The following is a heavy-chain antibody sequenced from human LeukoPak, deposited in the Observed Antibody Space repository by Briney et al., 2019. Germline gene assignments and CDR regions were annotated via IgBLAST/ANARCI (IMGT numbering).Heavy chain of an antibody. D-gene: IGHD1-1*01. CDR2: INTDGGGT. CDR1: GFTFSSSW. Sequence: GGSLRLSCAASGFTFSSSWMHWVRQAPGKGLVWVSRINTDGGGTTYADSVKGRFTISRDNAKNSLYLQMNSLRAEDTAVYYCARFTRWSTKSFDYWGQGTLVTVSS. CDR3: ARFTRWSTKSFDY. V-gene: IGHV3-74*01. J-gene: IGHJ4*02.